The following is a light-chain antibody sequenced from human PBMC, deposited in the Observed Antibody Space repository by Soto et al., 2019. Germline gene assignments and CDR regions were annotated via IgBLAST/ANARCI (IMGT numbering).Light chain of an antibody. CDR1: SSDIGNYNY. V-gene: IGLV2-14*01. J-gene: IGLJ2*01. Sequence: QSALTQPASVSGSPGQSITISCAGTSSDIGNYNYVSWYQQYPGKAPKLMIYDVSSRPSGVSSRFSGSKSGNTAPLTISGLQAEDEADYYCTSYTTSSTLVFGGGTKLTVL. CDR2: DVS. CDR3: TSYTTSSTLV.